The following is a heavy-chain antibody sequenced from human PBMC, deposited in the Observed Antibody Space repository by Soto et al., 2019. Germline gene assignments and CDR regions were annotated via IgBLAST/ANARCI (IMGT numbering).Heavy chain of an antibody. D-gene: IGHD1-1*01. Sequence: QIQLVQFGPEVKKPGTPVKVSCKASGFTFSSSGIHWVRQARGQRLEWIGWIVVGSGNTNYAQKFQERVTITRDVRTNTAYMELTSLRSEGTAVYYGAADLAPTDPYNCFEPWGQGTLVTVS. J-gene: IGHJ5*02. CDR3: AADLAPTDPYNCFEP. CDR2: IVVGSGNT. V-gene: IGHV1-58*02. CDR1: GFTFSSSG.